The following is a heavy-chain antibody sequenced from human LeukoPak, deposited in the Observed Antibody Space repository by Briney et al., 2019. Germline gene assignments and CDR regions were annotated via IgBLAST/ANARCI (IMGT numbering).Heavy chain of an antibody. Sequence: SETLSLTCAVSGGSISSSSYYWGWIRQPPGKGLEWIGSIYYSGSTSYNPSLKSRVTISVDTSKNQFSLKLSSVTAADTAVYYCARGVTLIVVVIHDWYFDLWGRGTVFTVSS. CDR3: ARGVTLIVVVIHDWYFDL. V-gene: IGHV4-39*01. CDR1: GGSISSSSYY. D-gene: IGHD3-22*01. J-gene: IGHJ2*01. CDR2: IYYSGST.